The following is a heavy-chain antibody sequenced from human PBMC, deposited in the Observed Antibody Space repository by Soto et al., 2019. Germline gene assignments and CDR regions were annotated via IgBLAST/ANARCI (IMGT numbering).Heavy chain of an antibody. CDR3: ARGNRAIAVAGRRAFDI. J-gene: IGHJ3*02. V-gene: IGHV4-34*01. CDR2: INHSGST. CDR1: GGSFSVYY. Sequence: SETLSLTCAVYGGSFSVYYWRWIRHPPGKGLEWIGEINHSGSTNYNPSLKSRVTISVDTSKNQFSLKLSSVTAADTAVYYCARGNRAIAVAGRRAFDIWGQGTMVTVSS. D-gene: IGHD6-19*01.